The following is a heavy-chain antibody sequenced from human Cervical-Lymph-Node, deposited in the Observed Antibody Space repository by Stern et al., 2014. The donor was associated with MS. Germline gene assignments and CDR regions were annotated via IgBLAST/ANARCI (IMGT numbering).Heavy chain of an antibody. CDR1: GFTFGDYA. CDR3: ARDQGAVARI. D-gene: IGHD6-19*01. Sequence: EVQLMESGGGLVQPGRSLRLSCTTSGFTFGDYAMSWFRQAPGKGLEWVGFIRSTAYGGTTEYAASVKGKFTFSRDDSKNITYLQMNSLKTEDTALYYCARDQGAVARIWGQGTMVTVSS. V-gene: IGHV3-49*03. CDR2: IRSTAYGGTT. J-gene: IGHJ3*02.